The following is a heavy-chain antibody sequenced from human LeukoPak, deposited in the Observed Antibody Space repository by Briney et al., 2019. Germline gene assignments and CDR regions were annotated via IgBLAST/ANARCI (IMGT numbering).Heavy chain of an antibody. J-gene: IGHJ4*02. CDR1: GDSISSGGYS. CDR3: ARGPYGSGAFDY. CDR2: IYHSGST. V-gene: IGHV4-30-2*01. D-gene: IGHD3-10*01. Sequence: SQTLSLTCAVSGDSISSGGYSWSWIRQPPGKGLEWIGYIYHSGSTYYNPSLKSRVTISVDRSKNQFSLKLSSVTAADTAVYYCARGPYGSGAFDYWGQGTLVTVSS.